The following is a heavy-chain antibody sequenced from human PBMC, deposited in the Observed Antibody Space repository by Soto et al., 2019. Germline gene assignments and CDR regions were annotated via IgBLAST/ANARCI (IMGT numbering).Heavy chain of an antibody. V-gene: IGHV4-30-2*01. J-gene: IGHJ6*02. D-gene: IGHD3-10*01. CDR2: IYHSGIT. CDR1: GASISSGGSS. CDR3: ARGLAVRGSYGLDV. Sequence: QLQLQESGSGLVKPSQTLSLTCAVSGASISSGGSSWSWIRQAPGTGLEWIGYIYHSGITNYNPSLKSRVTISVDKSQNQFSLSLSFVTAADTAVYYCARGLAVRGSYGLDVWGQGTTATVSS.